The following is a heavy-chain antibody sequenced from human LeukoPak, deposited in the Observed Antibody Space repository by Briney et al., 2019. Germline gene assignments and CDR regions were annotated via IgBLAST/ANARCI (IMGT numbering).Heavy chain of an antibody. Sequence: TSVKVSCKASGYTFTSYYIHWVRQAPGQGLEWIGIINPNGGTTSYAQTFQSRVTMTRDTSTSTVYMELSSLRSEDTAVYYCARDLRGLRWFGLIDYWGQGTLVTVSS. CDR1: GYTFTSYY. CDR3: ARDLRGLRWFGLIDY. D-gene: IGHD3-10*01. V-gene: IGHV1-46*01. J-gene: IGHJ4*02. CDR2: INPNGGTT.